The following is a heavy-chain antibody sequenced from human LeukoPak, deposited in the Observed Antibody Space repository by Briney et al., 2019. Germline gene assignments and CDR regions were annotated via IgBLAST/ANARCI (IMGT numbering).Heavy chain of an antibody. V-gene: IGHV3-23*01. D-gene: IGHD3-3*01. CDR2: ISGSGGST. J-gene: IGHJ2*01. Sequence: YPEGSLRLSCAASGFTFSSYAMSWVRQAPGKGLEWVSAISGSGGSTYYADSVKGRFTISRDNSKNTLYLQMNSLRAEDTAVYYCAKDILEWLPTLYWYFDLWGRGTLVTVSS. CDR3: AKDILEWLPTLYWYFDL. CDR1: GFTFSSYA.